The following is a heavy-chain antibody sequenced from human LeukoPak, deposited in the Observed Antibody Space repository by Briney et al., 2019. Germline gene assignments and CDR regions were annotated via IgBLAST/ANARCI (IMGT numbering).Heavy chain of an antibody. CDR2: ISYDGSNK. CDR1: GVTFSSYG. V-gene: IGHV3-30*18. D-gene: IGHD5-12*01. Sequence: GGTLRLSCAASGVTFSSYGMHWVRQPPGKGLEWVAVISYDGSNKYYADSVKGRFTISRDNSKNTLYLQMNSLRAEDTAVYYCAKDLGYSGYGGFDYWGQGTLVTVSS. CDR3: AKDLGYSGYGGFDY. J-gene: IGHJ4*02.